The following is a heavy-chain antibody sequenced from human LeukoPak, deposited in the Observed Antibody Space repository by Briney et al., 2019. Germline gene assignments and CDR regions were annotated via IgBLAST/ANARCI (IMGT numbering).Heavy chain of an antibody. Sequence: PGGSLRLSCAASGFTFGDYAMHWVRQAPGKGLEWVSLIGGDGGSTYYADSVKGRFTISRDNSKNSLYLQMNSLRTEDTALYYCAKEIWFGGNGAFDIWGQGTMVTVSS. J-gene: IGHJ3*02. V-gene: IGHV3-43*02. CDR3: AKEIWFGGNGAFDI. CDR2: IGGDGGST. D-gene: IGHD3-10*01. CDR1: GFTFGDYA.